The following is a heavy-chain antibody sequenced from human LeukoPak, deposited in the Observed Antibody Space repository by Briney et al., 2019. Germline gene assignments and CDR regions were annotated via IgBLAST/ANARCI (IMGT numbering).Heavy chain of an antibody. CDR2: IIPIFGTA. D-gene: IGHD5-18*01. CDR3: ARETHTAMAVGLYYYGMDV. V-gene: IGHV1-69*13. CDR1: GGTFSSCA. J-gene: IGHJ6*02. Sequence: SVKVSCKASGGTFSSCAISWVRQAPGQWLEWMGGIIPIFGTANYAQKFQGRVTITADESTSTAYMELSSLRSEDTAVYYCARETHTAMAVGLYYYGMDVWGQGTTVTVSS.